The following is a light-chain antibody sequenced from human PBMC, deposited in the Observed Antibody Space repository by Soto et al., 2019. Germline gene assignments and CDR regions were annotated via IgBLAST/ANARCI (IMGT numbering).Light chain of an antibody. CDR2: GNI. CDR1: ISNIGAGYD. V-gene: IGLV1-40*01. Sequence: QCLLTQAPSVSGAPGQRFTISCTGSISNIGAGYDVHWYQQRPGTAPKLLIFGNINRPSGVPDRFSGSKSGTSASLAITGLQAEDEGDYYCQSYDSTLSARYVFGTGTKVTV. CDR3: QSYDSTLSARYV. J-gene: IGLJ1*01.